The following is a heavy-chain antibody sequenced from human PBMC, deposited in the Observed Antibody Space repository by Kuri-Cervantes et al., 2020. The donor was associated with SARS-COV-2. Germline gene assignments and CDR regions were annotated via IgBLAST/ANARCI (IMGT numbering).Heavy chain of an antibody. CDR2: INHSGST. Sequence: GSLRLSCAVYGGSFSGYYWGWIRQPPGKGLEWIGEINHSGSTNYNPSLKSRVTVSVDTSKNQFSLKLSSVTAADTAVYYCASLGGGSGSAVASDYWGQGTLVTVSS. J-gene: IGHJ4*02. CDR1: GGSFSGYY. CDR3: ASLGGGSGSAVASDY. V-gene: IGHV4-34*01. D-gene: IGHD3-10*01.